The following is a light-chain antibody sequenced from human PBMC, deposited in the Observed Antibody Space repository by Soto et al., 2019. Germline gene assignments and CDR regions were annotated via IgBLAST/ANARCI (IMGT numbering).Light chain of an antibody. CDR1: QSVTSNY. Sequence: EIVLTQSPDTLSLSPGERASLSCRASQSVTSNYLAWYQQKPGQAPRLLIYGASSGATGIPDRFSGSGSGTDFSLTISRLEPEDFAVYYCQQYGNSPRGTFGQGTKVEIK. CDR3: QQYGNSPRGT. CDR2: GAS. J-gene: IGKJ1*01. V-gene: IGKV3-20*01.